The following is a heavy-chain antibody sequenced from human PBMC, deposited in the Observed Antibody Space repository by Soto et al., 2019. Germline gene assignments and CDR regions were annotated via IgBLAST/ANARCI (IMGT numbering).Heavy chain of an antibody. D-gene: IGHD3-22*01. V-gene: IGHV1-2*04. Sequence: EASVKVSCKSSGYTFTGYYMHWVRQAPGQGLEWMGWINPNSGGTNYAQKIQGWVTMTRDTSISTAYMELSRLRSDDTAVYYCARDRGYYYDSSGYSDRVYYYYGMDVWGQGTTVTVSS. J-gene: IGHJ6*02. CDR1: GYTFTGYY. CDR2: INPNSGGT. CDR3: ARDRGYYYDSSGYSDRVYYYYGMDV.